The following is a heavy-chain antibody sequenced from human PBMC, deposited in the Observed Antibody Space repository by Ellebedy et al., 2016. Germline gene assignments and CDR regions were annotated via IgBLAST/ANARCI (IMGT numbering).Heavy chain of an antibody. CDR2: ISTTSNVI. CDR1: GFTFDDFY. Sequence: GGSLRLXCAASGFTFDDFYMSWIRQAPGKGLEWVSYISTTSNVIYYADSVKGRFTISRDNTRNLLFLQMNSLSAEDSATYYCTRGVIPAAICPPSGYWGQGTLVTVST. CDR3: TRGVIPAAICPPSGY. D-gene: IGHD2-2*01. V-gene: IGHV3-11*01. J-gene: IGHJ4*02.